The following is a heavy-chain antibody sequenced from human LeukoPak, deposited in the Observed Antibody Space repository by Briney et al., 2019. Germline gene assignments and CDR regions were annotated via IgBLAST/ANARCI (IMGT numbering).Heavy chain of an antibody. V-gene: IGHV7-4-1*02. CDR1: GYTFSSYA. J-gene: IGHJ4*02. D-gene: IGHD4-17*01. CDR3: ARSNNDGDYLGVGFDY. Sequence: ASVKVSCKASGYTFSSYAMNWVRQAPGQGLEWMGRINTNTGNPTYAQGFTVRFVFSLDTSVSTAYPQISSLQAEDTAVYYCARSNNDGDYLGVGFDYWGQGTLVTVSS. CDR2: INTNTGNP.